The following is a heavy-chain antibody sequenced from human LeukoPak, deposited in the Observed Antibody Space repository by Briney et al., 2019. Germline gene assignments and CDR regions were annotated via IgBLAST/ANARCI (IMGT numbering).Heavy chain of an antibody. CDR1: GGSVSSGRFY. V-gene: IGHV4-61*01. J-gene: IGHJ3*01. D-gene: IGHD5-12*01. Sequence: KTSETLSLTCTVSGGSVSSGRFYWSWIRQRPGKGLEYIGYVHTSRTDYNPPLRSRLSISVDTSENQLSLKLSSVTASDTAVYYCAAEHGRYEGAFGLWGQGTMVTVSS. CDR3: AAEHGRYEGAFGL. CDR2: VHTSRT.